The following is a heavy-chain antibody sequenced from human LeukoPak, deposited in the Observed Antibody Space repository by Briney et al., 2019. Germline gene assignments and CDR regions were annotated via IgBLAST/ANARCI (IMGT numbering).Heavy chain of an antibody. Sequence: ASVKVSFTASGGTFSIYAISWVRQAPGQGLEWMGGIIPIFGTANYAQKFQGRVTITADESTSTAYMELSSLRSEDTAVYYCARGGEASFLDYWGQGTLVTVSS. D-gene: IGHD3-10*01. CDR3: ARGGEASFLDY. CDR2: IIPIFGTA. J-gene: IGHJ4*02. V-gene: IGHV1-69*13. CDR1: GGTFSIYA.